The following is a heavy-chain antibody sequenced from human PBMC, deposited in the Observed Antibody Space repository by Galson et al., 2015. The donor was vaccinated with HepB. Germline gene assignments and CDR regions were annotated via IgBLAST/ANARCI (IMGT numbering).Heavy chain of an antibody. CDR1: GYTLTELS. J-gene: IGHJ2*01. V-gene: IGHV1-24*01. Sequence: SVKVSCKVSGYTLTELSMHWVRQAPGKGLEWMGGFDPEDGETIYAQKFQGRVTMTEDTSTDTAYMELSSLRSEDTAVYYCATFLMEEWLLPYWYFDLWGRGTLVTVSS. D-gene: IGHD3-3*01. CDR2: FDPEDGET. CDR3: ATFLMEEWLLPYWYFDL.